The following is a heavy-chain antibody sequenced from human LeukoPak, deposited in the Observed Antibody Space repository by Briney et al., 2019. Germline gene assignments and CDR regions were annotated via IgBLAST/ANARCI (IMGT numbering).Heavy chain of an antibody. D-gene: IGHD3-9*01. CDR1: GFTFSDYY. CDR3: ARERNDILTGYFDQ. CDR2: TSGSSSYT. V-gene: IGHV3-11*06. J-gene: IGHJ4*02. Sequence: PGGSLRLSCAASGFTFSDYYMSWIRQAPGKGLEWVSYTSGSSSYTNYADSVKGRFAISRDNSKNTLYLEMNSLRAEDTAVYYCARERNDILTGYFDQWGQGTLVTVSS.